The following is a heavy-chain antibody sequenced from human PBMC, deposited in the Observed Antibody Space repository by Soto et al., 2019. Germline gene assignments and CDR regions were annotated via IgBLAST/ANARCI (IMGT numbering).Heavy chain of an antibody. J-gene: IGHJ4*02. CDR3: ARIRRFGTRRFLDY. D-gene: IGHD3-10*01. CDR1: GFSLSNARKG. CDR2: IFSNDEK. V-gene: IGHV2-26*01. Sequence: SGPTLVNPTETLTLTCTVSGFSLSNARKGVSWIRQPPGKALEWLAHIFSNDEKSYSTSLKSRLTISKDTSKSQVVLTMTNMDPVDTATYYCARIRRFGTRRFLDYWGQGTLVTVSS.